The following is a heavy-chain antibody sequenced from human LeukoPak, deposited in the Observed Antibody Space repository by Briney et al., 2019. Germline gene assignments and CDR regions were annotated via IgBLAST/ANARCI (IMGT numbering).Heavy chain of an antibody. CDR2: IYYSGST. D-gene: IGHD1-14*01. V-gene: IGHV4-39*07. CDR3: ARYNHVAAAWAFDI. CDR1: GGSISSSSYY. J-gene: IGHJ3*02. Sequence: SETLSLTCTVSGGSISSSSYYWGWIRQPPGKGLEWIGSIYYSGSTNYNPSLKSRVTMSVDTSKNQFSLKLSSVTAADTAVYYCARYNHVAAAWAFDIWDQGTMVTVSS.